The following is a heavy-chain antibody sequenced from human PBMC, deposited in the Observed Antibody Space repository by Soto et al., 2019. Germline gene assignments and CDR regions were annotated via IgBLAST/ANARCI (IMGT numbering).Heavy chain of an antibody. V-gene: IGHV1-69*01. Sequence: QVQLVQSGAEVKKPGSSVKVSCKASGGTFSSYAISWVRQAPGQGLEWMGGIIPIFGTANYAQKFQGRVTINADESKSTAYMDLSSLRSEDTAVYYCAREGSCSGGSCYSGYYYGMDVWGQGTTVTVS. D-gene: IGHD2-15*01. CDR3: AREGSCSGGSCYSGYYYGMDV. CDR1: GGTFSSYA. J-gene: IGHJ6*02. CDR2: IIPIFGTA.